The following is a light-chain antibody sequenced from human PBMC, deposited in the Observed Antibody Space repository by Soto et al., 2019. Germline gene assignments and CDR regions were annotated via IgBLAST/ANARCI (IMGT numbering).Light chain of an antibody. Sequence: QSALTRPASVSGSPGQSITISCTGTSSDVGGYNYVSWYQQNPGKAPKLMIYEVSNRPSGVSNRFSGSKSGNTASLTISGLQAEDEADYYCSSYTSSSTYVFGTGTKVTVL. V-gene: IGLV2-14*01. CDR2: EVS. CDR1: SSDVGGYNY. CDR3: SSYTSSSTYV. J-gene: IGLJ1*01.